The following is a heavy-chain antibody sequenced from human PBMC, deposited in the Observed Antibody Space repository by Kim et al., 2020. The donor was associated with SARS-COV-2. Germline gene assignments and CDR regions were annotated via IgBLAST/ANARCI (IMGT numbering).Heavy chain of an antibody. Sequence: SETLSLTCAVYGGSFSGYYWSWIRQPPGKGLEWIGEINHSGSTNYNPSLKSRVTISVDTSKNQFSLKLSSVTAADTAVYYCARDRRDSGSYYDDYWGQGT. D-gene: IGHD1-26*01. J-gene: IGHJ4*02. V-gene: IGHV4-34*01. CDR2: INHSGST. CDR3: ARDRRDSGSYYDDY. CDR1: GGSFSGYY.